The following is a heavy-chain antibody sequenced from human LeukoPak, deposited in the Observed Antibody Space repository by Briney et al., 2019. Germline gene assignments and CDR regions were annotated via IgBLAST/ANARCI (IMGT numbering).Heavy chain of an antibody. D-gene: IGHD3-22*01. CDR2: IKSKTDGGTT. V-gene: IGHV3-15*01. CDR3: TAVPHDSAV. CDR1: KFAFNNAW. J-gene: IGHJ4*02. Sequence: GGSLRLSCAASKFAFNNAWMSWFRQAPGKGLEWVGHIKSKTDGGTTDYAAPVQGRFTISRDDSKDRLYLQMNSLKTEDTAVYYCTAVPHDSAVWGQGTLVTVPS.